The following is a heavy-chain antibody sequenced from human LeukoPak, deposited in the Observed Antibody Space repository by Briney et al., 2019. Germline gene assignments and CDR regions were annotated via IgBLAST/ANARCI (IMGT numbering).Heavy chain of an antibody. J-gene: IGHJ6*02. D-gene: IGHD2-2*01. CDR1: GYTFTSYD. V-gene: IGHV1-8*01. Sequence: GASVTVSCTASGYTFTSYDINWVRQATGQGLEWMGWMNPNSGNTGYVQKFQGRVTMTRNTSISTAYMELSSLRSEDTAVYYCAGQDIVVVPAAMGTYYYYGMDVWGQGTTVTVSS. CDR2: MNPNSGNT. CDR3: AGQDIVVVPAAMGTYYYYGMDV.